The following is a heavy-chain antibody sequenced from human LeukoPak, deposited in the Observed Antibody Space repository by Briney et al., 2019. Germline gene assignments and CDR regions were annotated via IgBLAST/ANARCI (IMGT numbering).Heavy chain of an antibody. CDR2: IYYSGST. CDR1: GGSISSYY. CDR3: AREDTAKDAFDI. V-gene: IGHV4-59*01. D-gene: IGHD5-18*01. J-gene: IGHJ3*02. Sequence: SETLYLTCTVSGGSISSYYWSWIRQPPGKGLEWIGYIYYSGSTNYNPSLKSRVTISVDTSKNQFSLKLSSVTAADTAVYYCAREDTAKDAFDIWAKGQWSPSLQ.